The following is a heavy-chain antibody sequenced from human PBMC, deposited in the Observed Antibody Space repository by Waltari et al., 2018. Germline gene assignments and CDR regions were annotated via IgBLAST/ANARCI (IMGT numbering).Heavy chain of an antibody. CDR3: TRDPSHCTNGVCYPDY. Sequence: EVQLVESGGGLVQPGGSLGLYCAASGFTLRSYWMHWVRQAPGKGLVWVARINPDSSKTSFADSVKGRFTISRDNAKNTVYLQMNSLRADDTAMYYCTRDPSHCTNGVCYPDYWGQGTLVTVSS. V-gene: IGHV3-74*01. J-gene: IGHJ4*02. CDR1: GFTLRSYW. D-gene: IGHD2-8*01. CDR2: INPDSSKT.